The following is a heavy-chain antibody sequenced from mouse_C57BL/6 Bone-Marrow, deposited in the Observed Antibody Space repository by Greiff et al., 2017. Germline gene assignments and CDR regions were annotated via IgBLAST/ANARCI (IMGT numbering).Heavy chain of an antibody. J-gene: IGHJ1*03. CDR1: GFTFSSYA. Sequence: EVQGVESGEGLVKPGGSLKLSCAASGFTFSSYAMSWVRQTTEKRLEWVAYISSGGGYIYYADTVKGRFTISRDNARNTLYLQMRSLKSADTAMYYWRRKGYFISPYWYFDVWGTGTTVTVSS. V-gene: IGHV5-9-1*02. D-gene: IGHD1-1*01. CDR2: ISSGGGYI. CDR3: RRKGYFISPYWYFDV.